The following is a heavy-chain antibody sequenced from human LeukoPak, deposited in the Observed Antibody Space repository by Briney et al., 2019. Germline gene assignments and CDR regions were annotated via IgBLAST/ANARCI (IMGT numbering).Heavy chain of an antibody. D-gene: IGHD6-13*01. Sequence: GGSLRLSCAASGFTFSSYSMNWVRQAPGKGLEWVSSISSSSSYIYYADSVKGRFTISRDNAKNSLYLQMNSLRAEDTAVYYCARVIAAAGIDIWGQGTMVTVSS. J-gene: IGHJ3*02. CDR1: GFTFSSYS. CDR3: ARVIAAAGIDI. CDR2: ISSSSSYI. V-gene: IGHV3-21*01.